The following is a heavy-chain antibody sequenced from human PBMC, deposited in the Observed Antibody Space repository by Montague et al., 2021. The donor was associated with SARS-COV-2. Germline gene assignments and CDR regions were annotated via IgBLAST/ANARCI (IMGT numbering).Heavy chain of an antibody. CDR3: ARLRDGVVPSPILGVGPYYSYYYMDV. J-gene: IGHJ6*03. V-gene: IGHV3-30*04. CDR1: GFTFSSYA. CDR2: ISYDGSNK. D-gene: IGHD3-10*01. Sequence: SLRLSCAASGFTFSSYAMHWVRQAPGKGLEWVAVISYDGSNKYYVDSVKGRFTISRDNSKNTLYLQMNSLRAEDTAVYYCARLRDGVVPSPILGVGPYYSYYYMDVWGRGTTVTVSS.